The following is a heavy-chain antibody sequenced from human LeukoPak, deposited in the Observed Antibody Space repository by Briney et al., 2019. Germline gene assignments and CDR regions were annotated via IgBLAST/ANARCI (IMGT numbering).Heavy chain of an antibody. CDR1: GFTFSSYA. D-gene: IGHD3-10*01. CDR2: ISGSGGST. V-gene: IGHV3-23*01. J-gene: IGHJ6*02. Sequence: TGGSLRLSCAASGFTFSSYAMSWVRQAPGKGLEWVSAISGSGGSTYYADSVKGRFTISRDNSKNTLYLQMNSLRAEDTAVYYCAKVKKLWFGELLDYYYGMDVWGQGTTVTVSS. CDR3: AKVKKLWFGELLDYYYGMDV.